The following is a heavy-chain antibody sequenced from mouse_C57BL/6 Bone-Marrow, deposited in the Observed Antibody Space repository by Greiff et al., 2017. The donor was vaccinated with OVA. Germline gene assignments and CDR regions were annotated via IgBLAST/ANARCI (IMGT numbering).Heavy chain of an antibody. Sequence: QVQLQQSGDELVKPGASVKLSCKASGYTFTEYSIHWVKQRPGQGLEWIGWFYPGSGSTKYNEKFKDKATLTADKSSSTAYMELSRLTSEDSAVYFCGRHEDGVYSNYFDYWGQGTTLTVSS. CDR3: GRHEDGVYSNYFDY. D-gene: IGHD2-5*01. CDR2: FYPGSGST. CDR1: GYTFTEYS. V-gene: IGHV1-62-2*01. J-gene: IGHJ2*01.